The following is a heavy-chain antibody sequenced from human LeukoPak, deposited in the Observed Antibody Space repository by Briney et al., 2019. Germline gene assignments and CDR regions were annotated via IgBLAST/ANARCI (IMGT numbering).Heavy chain of an antibody. CDR2: IWYDGSNQ. V-gene: IGHV3-33*01. D-gene: IGHD6-25*01. J-gene: IGHJ6*04. CDR1: GFTFRNHG. Sequence: GGSLRLSCAASGFTFRNHGMHWVRQAPGKGLEWVAVIWYDGSNQYYADSVKGRYTVSRDNSKNTLYLQMNSLRAEDTAVYYRARDISARYMDVWGKGTTVTVSS. CDR3: ARDISARYMDV.